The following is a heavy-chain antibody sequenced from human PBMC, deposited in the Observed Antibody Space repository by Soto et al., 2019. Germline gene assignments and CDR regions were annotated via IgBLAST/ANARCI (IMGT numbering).Heavy chain of an antibody. CDR1: GGSISSGDYY. CDR3: ARARYPFLDYGDYGGFDY. D-gene: IGHD4-17*01. CDR2: IYYSGST. Sequence: PSEILSLTCTVSGGSISSGDYYWSWIRQPPGKGLEWIGYIYYSGSTYYNPSLKSRVTISVDTSKNQFSLKLSSVTAADTAVYYCARARYPFLDYGDYGGFDYWGQGTLVTVSS. J-gene: IGHJ4*02. V-gene: IGHV4-30-4*01.